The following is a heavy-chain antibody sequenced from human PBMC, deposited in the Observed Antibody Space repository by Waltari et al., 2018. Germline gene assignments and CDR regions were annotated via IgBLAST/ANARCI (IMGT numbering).Heavy chain of an antibody. D-gene: IGHD1-20*01. CDR3: ARTNNWKVDY. J-gene: IGHJ4*02. CDR2: IYHSGST. CDR1: GYSISSGYY. V-gene: IGHV4-38-2*01. Sequence: QVQLQESGPGLVKPSETLSLTCAVSGYSISSGYYWGWIRQPPGKGLEWIGSIYHSGSTSYNPSLKSRVPISVDTSKNQFSLKLSSVTAADTAVYYCARTNNWKVDYWGQGTLVTVSS.